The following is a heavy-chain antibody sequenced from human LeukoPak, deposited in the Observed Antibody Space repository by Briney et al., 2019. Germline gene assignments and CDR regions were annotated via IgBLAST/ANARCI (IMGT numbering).Heavy chain of an antibody. CDR3: ASRKDTPHLPDY. J-gene: IGHJ4*02. CDR1: GFTFSSYA. V-gene: IGHV3-30-3*01. CDR2: ISYDGSNK. Sequence: GGCLRLSCAASGFTFSSYAMHWVRQAPGKGLEWVAVISYDGSNKYYADSVKGRFTISRDNSKNTLYLQMNSLRAEDTAVYYCASRKDTPHLPDYWGQGTLVTVSS. D-gene: IGHD5-18*01.